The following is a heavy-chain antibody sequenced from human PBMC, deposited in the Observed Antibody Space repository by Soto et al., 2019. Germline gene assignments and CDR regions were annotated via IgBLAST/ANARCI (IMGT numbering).Heavy chain of an antibody. Sequence: GGSLTLSCAPSGFTLSSYAMSWVRLAPETGLEWVSAISGSGGSTYYADSVKGRFTISRDNSKNTLYLQMNSLRAEDTAVYYCAKGPYYYGSGSYFYFDYWGQGTLVTVSS. J-gene: IGHJ4*02. CDR3: AKGPYYYGSGSYFYFDY. CDR1: GFTLSSYA. CDR2: ISGSGGST. V-gene: IGHV3-23*01. D-gene: IGHD3-10*01.